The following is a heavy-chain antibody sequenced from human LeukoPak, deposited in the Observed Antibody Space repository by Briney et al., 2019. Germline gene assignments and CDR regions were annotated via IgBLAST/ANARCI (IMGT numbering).Heavy chain of an antibody. CDR1: GFTFSSYA. Sequence: PGGSLRLSCAASGFTFSSYAMSWVRQAPGKGLEWVSAISGSGGSTYYADSVKGRFTIPRDNSKNTLYLQMNSLRAEDTAVYYCAKDTFWSGSNWFDPWGQGTLVTVSS. D-gene: IGHD3-3*01. J-gene: IGHJ5*02. V-gene: IGHV3-23*01. CDR2: ISGSGGST. CDR3: AKDTFWSGSNWFDP.